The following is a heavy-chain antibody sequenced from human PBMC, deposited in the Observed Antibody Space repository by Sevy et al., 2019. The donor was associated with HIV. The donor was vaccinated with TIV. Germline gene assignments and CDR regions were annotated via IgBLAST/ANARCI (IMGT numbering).Heavy chain of an antibody. CDR1: GGSVSSGSYY. V-gene: IGHV4-61*01. CDR3: AGVGIAVAGTVDY. J-gene: IGHJ4*02. Sequence: SETLSLTCTVSGGSVSSGSYYWSWIRQPPGKGLEWIGYIYYSGSTNYNPSLKSRVTISVDTSKNQFSLKLSSVTAADTAVYYCAGVGIAVAGTVDYWGQGTLVTVSS. D-gene: IGHD6-19*01. CDR2: IYYSGST.